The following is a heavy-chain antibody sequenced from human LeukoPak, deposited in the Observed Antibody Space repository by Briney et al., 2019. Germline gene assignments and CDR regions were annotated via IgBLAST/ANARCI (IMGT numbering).Heavy chain of an antibody. CDR3: ATPARGPGIDY. CDR1: GGSISSYY. J-gene: IGHJ4*02. CDR2: IYYSGST. V-gene: IGHV4-59*12. D-gene: IGHD6-6*01. Sequence: SETLSLTCTVSGGSISSYYWSWIRQPPGKGLEWIGYIYYSGSTNYNPSLKSRVTISVDTSKNQFSLKLSSVTAADTAVYYCATPARGPGIDYWGQGTLVTVSS.